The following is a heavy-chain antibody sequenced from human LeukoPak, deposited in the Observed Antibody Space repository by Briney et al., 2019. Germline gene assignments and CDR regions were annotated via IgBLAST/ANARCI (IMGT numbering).Heavy chain of an antibody. Sequence: TGYAQKFQGRVTMTRNTSISTAYMELSSLRSEDTAVYYCARESGYDFWSGYYNYYYGMDVWGQGTTVTVSS. CDR3: ARESGYDFWSGYYNYYYGMDV. CDR2: T. V-gene: IGHV1-8*01. J-gene: IGHJ6*02. D-gene: IGHD3-3*01.